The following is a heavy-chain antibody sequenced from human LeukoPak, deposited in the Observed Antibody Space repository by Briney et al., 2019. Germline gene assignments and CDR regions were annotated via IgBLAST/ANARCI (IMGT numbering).Heavy chain of an antibody. CDR2: INPNSGGT. J-gene: IGHJ4*02. D-gene: IGHD3-22*01. CDR3: ARGTVWIYYDSSGYYSGGPYYFDY. CDR1: GYTFTGYY. V-gene: IGHV1-2*02. Sequence: ASVKVSCKASGYTFTGYYMHWVRQAPGQGLEWMGWINPNSGGTNYAQKFQGRVTMTRDTSISTAYMELSRLRSDDTAMYYCARGTVWIYYDSSGYYSGGPYYFDYWGQGTLVTVSS.